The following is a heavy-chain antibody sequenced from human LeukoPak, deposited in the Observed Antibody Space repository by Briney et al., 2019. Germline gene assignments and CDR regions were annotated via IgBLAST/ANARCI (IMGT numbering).Heavy chain of an antibody. V-gene: IGHV4-39*07. J-gene: IGHJ6*03. CDR1: GGSISSSSYY. CDR2: IYYSGST. Sequence: PSETLSLTCTVSGGSISSSSYYWGWIRQPPGKGLEWIGSIYYSGSTYYNPSLKSRVTISADTSKNQFSLKLSSVTAADTAVYYCARVLPKYYYYMDVWGKGTTVTVSS. CDR3: ARVLPKYYYYMDV.